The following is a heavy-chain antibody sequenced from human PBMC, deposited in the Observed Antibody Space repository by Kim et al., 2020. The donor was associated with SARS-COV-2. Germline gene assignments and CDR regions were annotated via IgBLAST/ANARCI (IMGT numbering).Heavy chain of an antibody. Sequence: GGSLRLSCAASGFTFSSYGMHWVRQAPGKGLEWVAVIWYDGGNKYYADSVKGRFTISRDNSKNTLYLQMNSLRAEDTAVYYCARQLGYCSSSSCFGFDYWGQGTLVTVSS. CDR2: IWYDGGNK. V-gene: IGHV3-33*01. D-gene: IGHD2-2*01. CDR3: ARQLGYCSSSSCFGFDY. J-gene: IGHJ4*02. CDR1: GFTFSSYG.